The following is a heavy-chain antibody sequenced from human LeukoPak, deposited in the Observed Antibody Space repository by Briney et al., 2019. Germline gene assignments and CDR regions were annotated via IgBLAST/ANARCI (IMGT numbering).Heavy chain of an antibody. CDR2: INPNSGGT. CDR3: ARGVLRYFDWLRYSNWFDP. CDR1: GYTFTDYY. Sequence: ASVKVSCKASGYTFTDYYMHWVRQAPGQGLEWMGWINPNSGGTNYAQKFQGRVTMTRDTSISTAYMELSRLRSDDTAVYYCARGVLRYFDWLRYSNWFDPWGQGTLVTVSS. J-gene: IGHJ5*02. V-gene: IGHV1-2*02. D-gene: IGHD3-9*01.